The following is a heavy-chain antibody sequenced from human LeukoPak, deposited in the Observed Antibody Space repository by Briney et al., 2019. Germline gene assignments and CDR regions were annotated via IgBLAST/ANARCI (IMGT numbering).Heavy chain of an antibody. CDR1: GFTFSPYW. V-gene: IGHV3-74*01. D-gene: IGHD1-26*01. J-gene: IGHJ4*02. CDR3: ARSFGGTYYFDY. CDR2: INSGGSST. Sequence: GGSLRLSCAASGFTFSPYWMHWVRQVPGKGLVWVSHINSGGSSTSYADSVKGRFTISRDNAKNTLFLQMHSLRADDTAVYYCARSFGGTYYFDYWGQGTLVTVSS.